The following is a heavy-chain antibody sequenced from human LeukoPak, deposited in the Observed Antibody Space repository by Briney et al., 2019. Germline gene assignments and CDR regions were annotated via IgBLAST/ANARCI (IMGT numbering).Heavy chain of an antibody. Sequence: GESLKISCKGSGYSFTSYWIGWVRQMPGKGLEWMGIIYPGDSDTRYSPSFQGQVTISADKSISTAYLQWSSLKASDTAMYYCARQFFTMVRGVIINYYMDVWGKGTTVTVSS. J-gene: IGHJ6*03. V-gene: IGHV5-51*01. CDR1: GYSFTSYW. CDR3: ARQFFTMVRGVIINYYMDV. CDR2: IYPGDSDT. D-gene: IGHD3-10*01.